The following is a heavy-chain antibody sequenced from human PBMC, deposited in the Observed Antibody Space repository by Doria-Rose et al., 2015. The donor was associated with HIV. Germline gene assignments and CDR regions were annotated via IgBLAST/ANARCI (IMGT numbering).Heavy chain of an antibody. J-gene: IGHJ4*02. V-gene: IGHV4-31*03. D-gene: IGHD3-3*01. CDR1: GASVSSRGYY. CDR2: TYYTGTS. Sequence: LALACSVSGASVSSRGYYWTWIRQVPGKGLESLGYTYYTGTSDYSPSLKSRLNMAVDTSKNQFSLKLSFVTVADTAVYYCARMGSYRELDYWGQAALVIVSA. CDR3: ARMGSYRELDY.